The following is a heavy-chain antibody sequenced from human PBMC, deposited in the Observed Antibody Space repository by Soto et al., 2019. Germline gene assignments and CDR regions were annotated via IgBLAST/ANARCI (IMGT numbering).Heavy chain of an antibody. CDR3: ARNDYGNGNDY. J-gene: IGHJ4*02. V-gene: IGHV3-48*03. Sequence: GGSLRLSCAASGFTFSSYEMNWVRQAPGRGLEWVSYINIGGNTIYYADSVKGRFTISRDNAKNSLYLQMNSLRTDDTAVYYCARNDYGNGNDYWGQGTLVTSPQ. CDR2: INIGGNTI. D-gene: IGHD3-16*01. CDR1: GFTFSSYE.